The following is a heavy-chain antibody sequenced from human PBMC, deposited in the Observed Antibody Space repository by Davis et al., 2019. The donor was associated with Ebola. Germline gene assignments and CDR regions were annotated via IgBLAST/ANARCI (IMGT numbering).Heavy chain of an antibody. J-gene: IGHJ6*02. Sequence: GESLKISCTGSGYSFTSYWIGWVRQMPGKGLERMGIIYPGDSDTRYSPSFQGQVTISADKSISTAYLQWSSLKASDTAMYYCARFHSNYYYYYGMDVWGQGTTVTVSS. CDR3: ARFHSNYYYYYGMDV. D-gene: IGHD4-11*01. V-gene: IGHV5-51*01. CDR1: GYSFTSYW. CDR2: IYPGDSDT.